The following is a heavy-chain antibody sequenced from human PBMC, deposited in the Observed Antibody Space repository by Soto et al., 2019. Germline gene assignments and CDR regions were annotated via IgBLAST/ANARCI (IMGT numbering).Heavy chain of an antibody. D-gene: IGHD5-12*01. CDR3: AREGDGYNGLRYAGY. J-gene: IGHJ4*02. CDR1: GYTFTSYG. V-gene: IGHV1-18*01. CDR2: ISAYNGNT. Sequence: ASVKVSCKASGYTFTSYGISWVRQAPGQGLEWMGWISAYNGNTNYAQKLQGRVTMTTDTSTSTAYMELRSLRSDDTAMYYCAREGDGYNGLRYAGYWGQGTLVTVSS.